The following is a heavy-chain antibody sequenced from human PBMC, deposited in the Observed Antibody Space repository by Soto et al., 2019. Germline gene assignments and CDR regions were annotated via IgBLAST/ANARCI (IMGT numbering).Heavy chain of an antibody. CDR1: GGSISSGGYY. Sequence: QVQLQESGPGLVKPSQTLSLTGTVSGGSISSGGYYWSWIRPHPGKGLEWVGYICYSGSTYYYPSLKSRVTIAVDKPKNQFSLKLSSVTAADTAVYYCARDSFTDTPMGEHPYAFDIWGQGTMVTVSS. J-gene: IGHJ3*02. D-gene: IGHD5-18*01. CDR3: ARDSFTDTPMGEHPYAFDI. V-gene: IGHV4-31*03. CDR2: ICYSGST.